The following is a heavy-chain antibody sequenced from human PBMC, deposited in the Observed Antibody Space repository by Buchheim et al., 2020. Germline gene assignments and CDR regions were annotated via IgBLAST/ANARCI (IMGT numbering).Heavy chain of an antibody. CDR1: GFTFSSYG. J-gene: IGHJ4*02. CDR2: ISYDGSNK. D-gene: IGHD3-22*01. Sequence: QVQLVESGGGVVQPGRSLRLSCAASGFTFSSYGMHWVRQAPGKGLEWVAVISYDGSNKYYADSVKGRFTISRDNSKNTLYLQMNSLRAEDTAVYYCAKDNRRYDSSGYCLDYWGQGTL. V-gene: IGHV3-30*18. CDR3: AKDNRRYDSSGYCLDY.